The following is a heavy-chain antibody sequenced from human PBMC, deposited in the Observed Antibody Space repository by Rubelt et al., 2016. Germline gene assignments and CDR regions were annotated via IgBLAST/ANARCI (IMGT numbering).Heavy chain of an antibody. Sequence: GLEWVANIKQDGSEKYYVDSVKGRFTISRDNAKNSLYLQMNSLRAEDTAVYYCARDCEGPSRYRPYPECYYYYGMDVWGQGTTVTVSS. J-gene: IGHJ6*01. D-gene: IGHD1-26*01. CDR2: IKQDGSEK. CDR3: ARDCEGPSRYRPYPECYYYYGMDV. V-gene: IGHV3-7*03.